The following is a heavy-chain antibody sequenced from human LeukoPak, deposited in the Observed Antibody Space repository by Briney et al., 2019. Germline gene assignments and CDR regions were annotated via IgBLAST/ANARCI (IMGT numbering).Heavy chain of an antibody. CDR3: ARDSYQDYYGRFDP. CDR2: IWDDGNNK. Sequence: GGSLRLSCAASGFSFSNHGMHWVRQAPGKSLEWVAVIWDDGNNKRYANSVNGRFTTSRDNSENTLYLQMNGLTAEDTAMYYCARDSYQDYYGRFDPWGQGTLVIVSS. V-gene: IGHV3-33*01. CDR1: GFSFSNHG. D-gene: IGHD3-10*01. J-gene: IGHJ5*02.